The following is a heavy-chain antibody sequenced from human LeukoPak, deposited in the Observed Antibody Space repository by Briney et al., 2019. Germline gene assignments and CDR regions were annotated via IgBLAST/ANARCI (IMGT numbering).Heavy chain of an antibody. Sequence: PSETLSLTCTVSGGSISSYYWSWIRRPAGKGLEWIGRIYTSGSTNYNPSLKSRVTMSVDTSKNQFSLKLSSVTAADTAVYYCAREVMVRGVIITLGNWFDPWGQGTLVTVSS. CDR2: IYTSGST. J-gene: IGHJ5*02. CDR1: GGSISSYY. D-gene: IGHD3-10*01. V-gene: IGHV4-4*07. CDR3: AREVMVRGVIITLGNWFDP.